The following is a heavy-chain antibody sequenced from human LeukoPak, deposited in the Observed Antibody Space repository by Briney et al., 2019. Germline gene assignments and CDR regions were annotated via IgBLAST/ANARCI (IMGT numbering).Heavy chain of an antibody. V-gene: IGHV3-53*01. J-gene: IGHJ4*02. D-gene: IGHD3-10*01. CDR1: GFTVSSNY. CDR2: MYSGGST. Sequence: GGSLRLSCAVSGFTVSSNYMSWVRQAPGKGLEWVSVMYSGGSTYYAGSVKGRFTISRDNSKNTLYLQMSSLRAEDTALYYCAKDGYYGSGSPYYFDYWGQGTLVTVSS. CDR3: AKDGYYGSGSPYYFDY.